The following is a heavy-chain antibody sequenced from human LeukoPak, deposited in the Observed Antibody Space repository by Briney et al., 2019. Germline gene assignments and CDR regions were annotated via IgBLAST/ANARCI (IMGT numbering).Heavy chain of an antibody. J-gene: IGHJ4*02. CDR3: ARVGVVYYYDSSGYLLDY. Sequence: SETLSLTCTVSGGSISSYYWSWIRQPAGKGLEWIGRIYTSGSTNYNPSLKSRVTMSVDTSKSQFSLKLSSVTAADTAVYYCARVGVVYYYDSSGYLLDYWGQGTLLTVSS. V-gene: IGHV4-4*07. CDR1: GGSISSYY. CDR2: IYTSGST. D-gene: IGHD3-22*01.